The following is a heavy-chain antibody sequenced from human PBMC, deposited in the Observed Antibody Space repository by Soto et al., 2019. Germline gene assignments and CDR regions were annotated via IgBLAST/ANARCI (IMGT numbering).Heavy chain of an antibody. V-gene: IGHV4-38-2*01. D-gene: IGHD2-2*01. CDR2: IYHSGNT. CDR1: GYSITNGYY. J-gene: IGHJ4*02. Sequence: PSETLSLTCAVSGYSITNGYYWGWVRQPPGKGLEWIGSIYHSGNTYYNPSLKSRVTISLDTSKNQFSLELTSVTAADTAMYYCVTVLPHANSWFDYWGQGTPVTVSS. CDR3: VTVLPHANSWFDY.